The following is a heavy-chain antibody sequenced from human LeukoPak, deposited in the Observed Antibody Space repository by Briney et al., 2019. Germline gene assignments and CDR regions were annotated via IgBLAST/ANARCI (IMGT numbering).Heavy chain of an antibody. J-gene: IGHJ4*02. V-gene: IGHV3-23*01. CDR1: GFILSTYV. CDR2: ISSSGGYT. D-gene: IGHD2-2*01. CDR3: ARSVSSRFTSPRRPYYFDS. Sequence: GGSLRLSCAASGFILSTYVMSWVRQAPGKGLEWVSTISSSGGYTYFADSVKGRFTISRDNSKNTLYLQMNSLRAEDTAVYYCARSVSSRFTSPRRPYYFDSWGQGTLVTVSS.